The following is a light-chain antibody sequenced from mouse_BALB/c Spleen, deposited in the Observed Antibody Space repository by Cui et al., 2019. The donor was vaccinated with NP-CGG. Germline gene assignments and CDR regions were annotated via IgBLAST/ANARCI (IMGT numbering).Light chain of an antibody. Sequence: QAVVTQESAPTTSPGETVTLTCRSSTGAVTTSNYANWVQEKPDHFFTGLIGGTNNRAPGVPARFSGSLIGDKAALTITGAQTEDEALYFCALWYSNHWVFGGGTKLTVL. CDR1: TGAVTTSNY. V-gene: IGLV1*01. CDR2: GTN. J-gene: IGLJ1*01. CDR3: ALWYSNHWV.